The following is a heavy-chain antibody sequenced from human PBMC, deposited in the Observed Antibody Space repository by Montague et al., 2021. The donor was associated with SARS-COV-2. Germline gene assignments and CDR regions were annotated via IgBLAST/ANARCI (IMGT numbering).Heavy chain of an antibody. CDR2: ISSSTNII. CDR3: AKDLVLRAARPDALGV. V-gene: IGHV3-48*04. D-gene: IGHD6-6*01. Sequence: SLRLSCAASGFTFSSYSVNWVRQAPGKGLEWISYISSSTNIIYYADSVKGRFTISRDNARNSLYLQTNSLRVDDTAVYYCAKDLVLRAARPDALGVWGQGTVVTVSS. J-gene: IGHJ3*01. CDR1: GFTFSSYS.